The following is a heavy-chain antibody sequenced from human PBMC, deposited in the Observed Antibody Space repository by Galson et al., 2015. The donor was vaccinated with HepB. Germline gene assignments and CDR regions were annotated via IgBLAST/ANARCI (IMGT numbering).Heavy chain of an antibody. Sequence: SVKVSCKASGYTFTSYGISWVRQAPGQGLEWMGWISAYNGNTNYAQKLQGRVTMTTDTSTSTAYMELRSLRSDDTAVYYCARGWWCSSTSCYAKYYYGMDVWGQGTTVTVSS. J-gene: IGHJ6*02. D-gene: IGHD2-2*01. CDR1: GYTFTSYG. CDR3: ARGWWCSSTSCYAKYYYGMDV. V-gene: IGHV1-18*01. CDR2: ISAYNGNT.